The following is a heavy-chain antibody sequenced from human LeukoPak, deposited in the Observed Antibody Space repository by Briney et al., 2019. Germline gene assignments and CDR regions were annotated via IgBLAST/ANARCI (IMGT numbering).Heavy chain of an antibody. CDR3: ARDEGDYGSGSYSPGFDY. CDR1: GYTFTTYY. V-gene: IGHV1-46*01. J-gene: IGHJ4*02. Sequence: ASVKVSCKASGYTFTTYYMHWVRQAPGQGLEWMGIINPSGGNTSYPQKFQGRVTMTRDTSTSTVYMELSSLRSEDTAVYYCARDEGDYGSGSYSPGFDYWGQGTLVTASS. D-gene: IGHD3-10*01. CDR2: INPSGGNT.